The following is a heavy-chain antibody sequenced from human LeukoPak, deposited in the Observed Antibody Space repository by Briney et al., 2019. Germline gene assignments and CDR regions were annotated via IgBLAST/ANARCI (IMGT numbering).Heavy chain of an antibody. CDR3: ASRSYYDILTGYYKPFDY. D-gene: IGHD3-9*01. V-gene: IGHV4-39*01. CDR1: GGSISSSSYY. J-gene: IGHJ4*02. Sequence: SETLSLTCTVSGGSISSSSYYWGWIRQPPGKGLEWIGSIYYSGSTYYNPSLKSRVTISVDTSKNQFSLKLSSVTAADTAVYYCASRSYYDILTGYYKPFDYWGQGTLVTVSP. CDR2: IYYSGST.